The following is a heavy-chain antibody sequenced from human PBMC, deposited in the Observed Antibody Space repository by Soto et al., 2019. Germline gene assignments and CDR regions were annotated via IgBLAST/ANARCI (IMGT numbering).Heavy chain of an antibody. Sequence: SETLSLTCVVSGGSISSGFYSWSWIRQPPGKGLEYIGYIYPSGSTYYNPSLKSRVTISVHRSKNQFSLNVTSVTAADTAVYFCARYSSSSGNNWFDPWGQGALVTVSS. J-gene: IGHJ5*02. CDR2: IYPSGST. CDR3: ARYSSSSGNNWFDP. CDR1: GGSISSGFYS. D-gene: IGHD6-6*01. V-gene: IGHV4-30-2*01.